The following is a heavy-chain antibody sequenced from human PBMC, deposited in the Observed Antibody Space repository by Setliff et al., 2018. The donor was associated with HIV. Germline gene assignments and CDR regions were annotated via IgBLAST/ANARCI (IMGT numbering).Heavy chain of an antibody. V-gene: IGHV3-30*01. CDR1: GFTFSDSV. CDR2: ISVDGSGK. D-gene: IGHD3-22*01. CDR3: AREGGSSGYCGYFDY. J-gene: IGHJ4*02. Sequence: GGSLRLSCTASGFTFSDSVMHWIRQPPGKGLEWVAAISVDGSGKFYADSVKGRFTISRDNSRNTLYLQMNSLRDEDTAVYYCAREGGSSGYCGYFDYWGQGTLVTVSS.